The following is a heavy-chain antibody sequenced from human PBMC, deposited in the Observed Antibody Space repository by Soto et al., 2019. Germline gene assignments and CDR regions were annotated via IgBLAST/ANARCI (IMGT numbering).Heavy chain of an antibody. D-gene: IGHD4-17*01. CDR1: GYSFSNRY. J-gene: IGHJ4*02. CDR3: ARTLYGDNVDY. V-gene: IGHV1-8*02. Sequence: ASVKVSCKAYGYSFSNRYVVWVRQAPGQGLEWMGWMNPNSGNTGYAQKFQGRVTMTRNTSISTAYMELSSLRSEDTAVYYCARTLYGDNVDYWGQGTLVTVSS. CDR2: MNPNSGNT.